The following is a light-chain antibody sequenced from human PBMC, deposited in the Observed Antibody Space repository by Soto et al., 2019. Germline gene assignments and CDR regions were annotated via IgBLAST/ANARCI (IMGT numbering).Light chain of an antibody. CDR2: GAS. CDR3: QQYDGSPIT. J-gene: IGKJ5*01. Sequence: IVLTQSPGTLSLSPGERVTLSCRSSQSVTTRLAWYQHKPGQAPTLLMSGASNRASGVPVRFSGSGSGTDFTLTITSLEPEDFALYYGQQYDGSPITFGLGTRLESK. V-gene: IGKV3-20*01. CDR1: QSVTTR.